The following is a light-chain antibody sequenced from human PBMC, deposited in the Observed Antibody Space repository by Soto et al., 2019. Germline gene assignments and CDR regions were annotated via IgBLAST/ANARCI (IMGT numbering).Light chain of an antibody. V-gene: IGLV2-8*01. Sequence: QSALTQPPSASGSPGQSVTISCTGTSSDVGGYNYVSWYQQHPGKAPKFTIYEVSKRPSGVPDRFSGSKSGNTASLTVSGLQADDEADYYCSSYAGSNNPVIFGGGTKLTVL. CDR1: SSDVGGYNY. CDR3: SSYAGSNNPVI. CDR2: EVS. J-gene: IGLJ2*01.